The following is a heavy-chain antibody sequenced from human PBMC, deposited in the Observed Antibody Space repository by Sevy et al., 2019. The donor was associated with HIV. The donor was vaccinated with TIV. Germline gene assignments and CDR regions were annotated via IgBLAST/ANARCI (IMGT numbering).Heavy chain of an antibody. J-gene: IGHJ4*02. V-gene: IGHV4-59*13. Sequence: SETLSLTCTVSGGSISSYYWSWIRQPPGKGLEWIGYIYYSGSTNYNPSLKSRVTISVDTSKNQFSLKLSSVTAADTAVYYCAREIEYYDILTGYYKGAYFDYWGQGTLVTVSS. CDR2: IYYSGST. CDR3: AREIEYYDILTGYYKGAYFDY. D-gene: IGHD3-9*01. CDR1: GGSISSYY.